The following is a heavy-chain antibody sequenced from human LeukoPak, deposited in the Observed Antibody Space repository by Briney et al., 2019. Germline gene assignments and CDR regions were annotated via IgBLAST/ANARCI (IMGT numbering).Heavy chain of an antibody. J-gene: IGHJ4*02. D-gene: IGHD3-10*01. CDR1: GGSFSGYY. CDR3: ARRKRVPGGFGPPTPGDY. Sequence: SETLSLTCAVYGGSFSGYYWSWIRQPPGKGLEWIGEINRSGSTNYNPSLKSRVTISVDTSKNQFSLKLSSVTAADTAVYYCARRKRVPGGFGPPTPGDYWGQGTLVTVSS. CDR2: INRSGST. V-gene: IGHV4-34*01.